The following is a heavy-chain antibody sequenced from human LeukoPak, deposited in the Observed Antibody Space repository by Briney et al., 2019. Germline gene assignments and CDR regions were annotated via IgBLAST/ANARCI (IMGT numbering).Heavy chain of an antibody. J-gene: IGHJ4*02. CDR3: ARPATTVATGFDY. Sequence: GESLKISCKGSGYSFTNHWIGWVRQMPGKGLEWMGIIYPADSDTRYSPSFQGQVTISADKSISTAYLQWNSLKASDTAMYYCARPATTVATGFDYWGQGTLVTVSS. D-gene: IGHD4-23*01. V-gene: IGHV5-51*01. CDR1: GYSFTNHW. CDR2: IYPADSDT.